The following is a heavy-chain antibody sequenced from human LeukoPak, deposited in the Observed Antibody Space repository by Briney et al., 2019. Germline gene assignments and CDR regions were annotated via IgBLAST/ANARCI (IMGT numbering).Heavy chain of an antibody. V-gene: IGHV3-7*01. CDR2: IKQDGSEK. CDR3: ARDMAAAVLDYYYYGMDV. J-gene: IGHJ6*02. D-gene: IGHD6-13*01. Sequence: GGSLRLSCAASGFTFSSYWMSWVRQAPGKGLEWVANIKQDGSEKYYVDSVKGRFTISRDNAKNSLYLQMNSLRAEDTAVYYCARDMAAAVLDYYYYGMDVWGQGTTVTVSS. CDR1: GFTFSSYW.